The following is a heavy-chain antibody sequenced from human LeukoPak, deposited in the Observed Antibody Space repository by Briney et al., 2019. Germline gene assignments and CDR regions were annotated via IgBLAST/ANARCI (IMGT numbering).Heavy chain of an antibody. J-gene: IGHJ3*02. Sequence: GGSLRLSCAASGFTVSSNYMSWVRQAPGKGLEWVSVIYSGGSTYYADSVKGRFTISRDNSKNTLYLQMNSLRAEDTAVYYCARALPAAGSPFDALDIWGQGTMVTVSS. CDR1: GFTVSSNY. CDR3: ARALPAAGSPFDALDI. CDR2: IYSGGST. V-gene: IGHV3-53*01. D-gene: IGHD6-25*01.